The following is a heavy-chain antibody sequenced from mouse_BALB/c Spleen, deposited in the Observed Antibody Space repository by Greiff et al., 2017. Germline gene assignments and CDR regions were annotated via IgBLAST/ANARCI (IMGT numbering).Heavy chain of an antibody. J-gene: IGHJ1*01. V-gene: IGHV2-2*02. Sequence: QVQLKESGPGLVQPSQCLSITCTVSGFSLTSYGVHWVRQSPGQGLEWLGVIWSGGSTDYNAAFISRLSISKDNSKSQVFFKMNSLQANDTAIYYCASQYGNYGYFDDWGAGTTVTVSS. CDR1: GFSLTSYG. D-gene: IGHD2-10*02. CDR3: ASQYGNYGYFDD. CDR2: IWSGGST.